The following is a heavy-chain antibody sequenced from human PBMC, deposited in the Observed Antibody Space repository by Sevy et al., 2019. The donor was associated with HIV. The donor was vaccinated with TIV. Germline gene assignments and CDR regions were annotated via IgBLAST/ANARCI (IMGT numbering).Heavy chain of an antibody. D-gene: IGHD2-2*01. J-gene: IGHJ4*02. Sequence: GESLKISCKGSGYSFTSYWIGWVRQMPGKSLEWMGIIYPGDSDTRYSPSFQGQVTISADKSISTAYLQWSSLKASDTAMYYCARLLMCSSTSCYSDYYFDYSGQRTLVTVSS. CDR1: GYSFTSYW. CDR3: ARLLMCSSTSCYSDYYFDY. CDR2: IYPGDSDT. V-gene: IGHV5-51*01.